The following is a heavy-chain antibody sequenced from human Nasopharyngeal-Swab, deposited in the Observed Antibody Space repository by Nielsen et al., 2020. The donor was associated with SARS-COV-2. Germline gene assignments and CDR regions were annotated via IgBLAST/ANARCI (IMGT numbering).Heavy chain of an antibody. V-gene: IGHV1-3*01. D-gene: IGHD3-10*01. CDR3: ARVGFGEPMFDY. CDR1: GYTFTSYA. CDR2: INAGNGNT. J-gene: IGHJ4*02. Sequence: SAKVSCQASGYTFTSYAMHLVRQAPGQRLEWMGWINAGNGNTKYSQKFQGRVTITRDTSTSTAYMELRSLRSDDTAVYYCARVGFGEPMFDYWGQGTLVTVSS.